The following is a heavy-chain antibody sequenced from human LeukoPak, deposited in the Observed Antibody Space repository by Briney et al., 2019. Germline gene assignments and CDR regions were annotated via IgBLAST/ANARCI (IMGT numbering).Heavy chain of an antibody. CDR2: ISHSGDSK. CDR3: ARARGSSWSR. D-gene: IGHD6-13*01. J-gene: IGHJ4*02. V-gene: IGHV3-11*01. Sequence: GGSLRLSCTASGFSFSDYYMSWMRQAPGKGLEWVSYISHSGDSKPYADSVKGRFTISRDNAKNSLYLQMNSLRAEDTAVYYCARARGSSWSRWGQGTLVTVSS. CDR1: GFSFSDYY.